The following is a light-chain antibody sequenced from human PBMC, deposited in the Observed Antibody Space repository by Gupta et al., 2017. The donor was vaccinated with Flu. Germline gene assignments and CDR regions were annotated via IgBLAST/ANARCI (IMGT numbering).Light chain of an antibody. CDR1: RSDIGDYNY. CDR2: EVS. CDR3: SSYSTSNTLV. V-gene: IGLV2-14*01. J-gene: IGLJ1*01. Sequence: TRSDIGDYNYVPWYQQFPGKAPNLIIAEVSHRPSRFSSRFSGSKSGNTAFLTISGLQPEDEADYYCSSYSTSNTLVFGTGTQVTVL.